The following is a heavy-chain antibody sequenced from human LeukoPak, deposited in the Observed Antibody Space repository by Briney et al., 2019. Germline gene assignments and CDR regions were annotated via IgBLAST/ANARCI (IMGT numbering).Heavy chain of an antibody. D-gene: IGHD2-2*01. Sequence: GGSLRLSCEASGFTFSAYRMNWVRQAPGKGLEWVSSISSSSTYIYYVDSVQGRFIISRDNAKNSLYLQINSLRAEDTAVYYCARDSKLYCSSTSCYMDVWGKGTTVTVSS. CDR1: GFTFSAYR. J-gene: IGHJ6*04. CDR3: ARDSKLYCSSTSCYMDV. V-gene: IGHV3-21*01. CDR2: ISSSSTYI.